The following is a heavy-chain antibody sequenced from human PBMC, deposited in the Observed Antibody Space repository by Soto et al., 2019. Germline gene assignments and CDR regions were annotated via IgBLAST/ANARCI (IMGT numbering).Heavy chain of an antibody. D-gene: IGHD5-12*01. CDR3: AKGSIEYSASVDN. V-gene: IGHV3-23*01. J-gene: IGHJ4*02. CDR2: ISARGGRA. CDR1: GFSFSYYA. Sequence: DVQLLESGGGLVQPGGSLRLACAASGFSFSYYAMVCVRQPPGKRLEWVAVISARGGRAYFPYSVKGGFTLSRDNSKNVLSLEMNSLRAEDTAIYFCAKGSIEYSASVDNWGQGTLVVVSS.